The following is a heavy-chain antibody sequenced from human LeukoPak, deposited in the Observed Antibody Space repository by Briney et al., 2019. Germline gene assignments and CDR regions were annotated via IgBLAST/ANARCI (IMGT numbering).Heavy chain of an antibody. J-gene: IGHJ4*02. Sequence: PGGSLRLSCAASGFTFSIYWMSWVRQAPGRGLEWVANIKQDGSEKYYVDSVKGRFTISRDNAKNSLFLQMKSLRAGDTAVYYCARDLTARPYGSGSFDFWGQGTLITVSS. CDR2: IKQDGSEK. D-gene: IGHD3-10*01. CDR3: ARDLTARPYGSGSFDF. CDR1: GFTFSIYW. V-gene: IGHV3-7*01.